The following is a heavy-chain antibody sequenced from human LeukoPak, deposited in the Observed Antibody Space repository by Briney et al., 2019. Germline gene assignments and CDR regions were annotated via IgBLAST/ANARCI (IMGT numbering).Heavy chain of an antibody. D-gene: IGHD1-14*01. V-gene: IGHV4-59*02. CDR2: VHHSENS. CDR3: ARGSTGQYDP. J-gene: IGHJ5*02. Sequence: SETLSLTCSVSGVSVNSHYWSWIRQSPGEGLEWIAYVHHSENSNSNPSLKSRVTTSVDTSRNHFSLKLTSVTAADTAIYYCARGSTGQYDPWGQRILVTVSS. CDR1: GVSVNSHY.